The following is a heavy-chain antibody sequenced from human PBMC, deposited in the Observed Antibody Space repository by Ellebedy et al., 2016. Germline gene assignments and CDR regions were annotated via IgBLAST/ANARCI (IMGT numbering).Heavy chain of an antibody. CDR1: GFTFSAFT. V-gene: IGHV3-30*03. D-gene: IGHD1-26*01. CDR3: ARDRLEWVGKYYYGLDV. Sequence: GESLKISXAASGFTFSAFTMHWVRQAPGKGLEWVALISFDGSERYYVESVKGRFTISRDRSTNTLYLQMNSLRVEDTGVYFCARDRLEWVGKYYYGLDVWGQGTTVTVSS. CDR2: ISFDGSER. J-gene: IGHJ6*02.